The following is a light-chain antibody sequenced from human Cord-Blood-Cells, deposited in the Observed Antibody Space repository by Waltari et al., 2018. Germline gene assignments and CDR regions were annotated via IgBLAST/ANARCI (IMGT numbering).Light chain of an antibody. J-gene: IGLJ3*02. CDR1: TGAVTSGNY. CDR3: LLSYSGARV. Sequence: QAVVTQEPSLTVSPGGTVTLTCGSSTGAVTSGNYPYWLQLKPGQAPRTLIYDTSNTHSWTPARFSGSLRGGKAALTLSGAQPEDEAEYYCLLSYSGARVFGGGTKLTVL. CDR2: DTS. V-gene: IGLV7-46*01.